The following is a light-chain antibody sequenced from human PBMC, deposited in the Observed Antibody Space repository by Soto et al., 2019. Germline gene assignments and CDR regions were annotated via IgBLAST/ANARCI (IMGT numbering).Light chain of an antibody. CDR3: QQFNSYSPT. J-gene: IGKJ1*01. CDR1: QSISYW. V-gene: IGKV1-5*03. CDR2: KAS. Sequence: DIQITQSPSTLSASVGDRVTITCRASQSISYWLAWYQQKPGKAPKLLIYKASSLESGVPSRFSGSGSGTEFTLTISSLQPDDFATYYCQQFNSYSPTFGQGTKV.